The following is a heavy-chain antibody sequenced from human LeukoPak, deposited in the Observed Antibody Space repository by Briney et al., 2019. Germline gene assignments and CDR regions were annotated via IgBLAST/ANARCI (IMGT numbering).Heavy chain of an antibody. CDR2: IIPIFGTA. CDR3: ARGAAARPNYYYYYMDV. V-gene: IGHV1-69*05. Sequence: SVKVSCKASGGTFSSYAISWVRQAPGQGLEWMGRIIPIFGTANYAQKFQVRVTITTDESTSTAYMELSSLRSEDTAVYYCARGAAARPNYYYYYMDVWGKGTTVTVSS. CDR1: GGTFSSYA. D-gene: IGHD6-6*01. J-gene: IGHJ6*03.